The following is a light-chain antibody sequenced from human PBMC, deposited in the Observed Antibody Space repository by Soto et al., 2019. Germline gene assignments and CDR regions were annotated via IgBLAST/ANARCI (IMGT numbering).Light chain of an antibody. CDR3: HQYYSTPWT. CDR2: WAS. CDR1: QSLFHSSSNKNY. V-gene: IGKV4-1*01. J-gene: IGKJ1*01. Sequence: DIVMTQSPDSLPVSLGDGATINCKSSQSLFHSSSNKNYLAWYQQKPGQPPTLLIYWASTRESGVPDRFSGSGSGTDFTLTISSXQAEDVAVYYCHQYYSTPWTFGQGTKVDIK.